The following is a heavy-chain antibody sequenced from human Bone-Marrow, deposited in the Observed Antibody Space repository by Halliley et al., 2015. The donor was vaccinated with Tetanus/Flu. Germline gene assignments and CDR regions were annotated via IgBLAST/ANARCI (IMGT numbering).Heavy chain of an antibody. CDR3: TSCFDTSGYSYILGYSLDS. D-gene: IGHD3-22*01. Sequence: YGGTTDYAASVKGRFTISRDDSKSIAYLQMNSLKTEDTGVYFCTSCFDTSGYSYILGYSLDSWGQGTVVTVSS. J-gene: IGHJ4*02. V-gene: IGHV3-49*02. CDR2: YGGTT.